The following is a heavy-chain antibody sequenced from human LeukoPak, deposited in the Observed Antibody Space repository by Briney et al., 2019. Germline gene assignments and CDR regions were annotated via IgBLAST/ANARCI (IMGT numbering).Heavy chain of an antibody. Sequence: SETLSLTCTVSGDSITTYYWAWVRQPPGKGLQWIGSIYYSGRTFYNPSLKSRVTISVDTSKNQFSLKLSSVTAADTAVYYCAPQQGRNLVNYFDYWGQGTLVTVSS. CDR2: IYYSGRT. CDR3: APQQGRNLVNYFDY. D-gene: IGHD2-21*01. CDR1: GDSITTYY. V-gene: IGHV4-39*01. J-gene: IGHJ4*02.